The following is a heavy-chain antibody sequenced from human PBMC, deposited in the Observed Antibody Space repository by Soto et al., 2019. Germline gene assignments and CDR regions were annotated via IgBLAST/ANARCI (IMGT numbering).Heavy chain of an antibody. D-gene: IGHD3-9*01. Sequence: ASVTVSCTASGGTFSSYAISWVRQAPGQGLYWMGIINPSGGSTSYAQKFQGRVTMTRDTSTSTVYMELSSLRSEDTAVYYCARGLRYDIHPRFDYWGQGTLVTVSS. CDR2: INPSGGST. V-gene: IGHV1-46*01. CDR3: ARGLRYDIHPRFDY. CDR1: GGTFSSYA. J-gene: IGHJ4*02.